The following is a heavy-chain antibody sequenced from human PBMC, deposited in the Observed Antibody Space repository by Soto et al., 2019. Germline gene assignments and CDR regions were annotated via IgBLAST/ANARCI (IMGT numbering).Heavy chain of an antibody. CDR2: IYPGDSDT. J-gene: IGHJ4*02. CDR1: GDSFTSYG. V-gene: IGHV5-51*01. CDR3: ARQADIVAPDYFAY. Sequence: GESLKISWKGSGDSFTSYGIGWWRQMPGKGLEWMGIIYPGDSDTRYSPSFQGQVTISADKSISTAYLQWSSLKASDTAMYYCARQADIVAPDYFAYRGQGTLVTVSS. D-gene: IGHD5-12*01.